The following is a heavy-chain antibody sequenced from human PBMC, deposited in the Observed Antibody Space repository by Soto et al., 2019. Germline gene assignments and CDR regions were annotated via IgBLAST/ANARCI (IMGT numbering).Heavy chain of an antibody. J-gene: IGHJ6*02. CDR2: ISSYNSYNGDT. CDR3: ARSELERGEVGYYGMDV. V-gene: IGHV1-18*04. Sequence: QVQLVQSGADLKKPGASVQVSCKTSGYTFSNYAINWVRQAPGQGLEWMGWISSYNSYNGDTKYARMLQDRLTMTIDTSTATTYMELRSLRSDDTAVYYCARSELERGEVGYYGMDVWGQGTTVTVSS. CDR1: GYTFSNYA. D-gene: IGHD3-16*01.